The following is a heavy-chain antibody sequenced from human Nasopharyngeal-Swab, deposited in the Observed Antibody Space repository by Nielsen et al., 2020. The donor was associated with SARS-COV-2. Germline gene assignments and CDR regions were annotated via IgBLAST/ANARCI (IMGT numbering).Heavy chain of an antibody. D-gene: IGHD2-21*02. CDR2: IYYSGST. J-gene: IGHJ4*02. Sequence: SETLSLTCTVSDGSISSYYWSWIRQPPGKGLEWIGYIYYSGSTNYNPSLKSRVTISVDTSKNQFSLKLSSVTAADTAVYYCARERVTDKYFDYWGQGTLVTVSS. V-gene: IGHV4-59*01. CDR3: ARERVTDKYFDY. CDR1: DGSISSYY.